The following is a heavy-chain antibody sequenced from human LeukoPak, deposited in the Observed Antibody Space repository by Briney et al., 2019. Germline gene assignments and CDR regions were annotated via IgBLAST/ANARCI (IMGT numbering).Heavy chain of an antibody. CDR2: IRYDGSNK. D-gene: IGHD3-10*01. CDR1: GFTFSSYG. Sequence: QPGGSLRLSCAASGFTFSSYGMHWVRQAPGKGLEWVAFIRYDGSNKYYADSVKGRFTISRDISKNTLYLQMNSLRAEDTAVYYCAKDLGELIPFDVWGQGTMVTVSS. CDR3: AKDLGELIPFDV. V-gene: IGHV3-30*02. J-gene: IGHJ3*01.